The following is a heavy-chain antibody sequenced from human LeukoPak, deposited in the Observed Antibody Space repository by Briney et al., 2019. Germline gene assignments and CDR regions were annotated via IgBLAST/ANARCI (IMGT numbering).Heavy chain of an antibody. V-gene: IGHV1-69*13. Sequence: PSVKVSCKASGYTFTSYGISWVRQAPGQGLEWMGGIIPIFGTANYAQKFQGRVTITADESTSTAYMELSSLRSEDTAVYYCARDGDYYDSSGFQNAFDIWGQGTMVTVSS. J-gene: IGHJ3*02. CDR1: GYTFTSYG. CDR3: ARDGDYYDSSGFQNAFDI. CDR2: IIPIFGTA. D-gene: IGHD3-22*01.